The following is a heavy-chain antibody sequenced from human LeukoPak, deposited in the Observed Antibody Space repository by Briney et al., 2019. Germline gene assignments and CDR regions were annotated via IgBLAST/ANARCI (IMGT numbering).Heavy chain of an antibody. D-gene: IGHD3-22*01. CDR2: ISAYNGNT. CDR3: ARVSDYYDSSGYSNWFDP. Sequence: ASVKVSCKASGYTFTSYGISWVRQAPGQGLEWMGWISAYNGNTNYAQKLQGRVTMTTDTSTSTAYMELRSLRSDDTAVYYCARVSDYYDSSGYSNWFDPWGQGTLVTVSS. CDR1: GYTFTSYG. V-gene: IGHV1-18*01. J-gene: IGHJ5*02.